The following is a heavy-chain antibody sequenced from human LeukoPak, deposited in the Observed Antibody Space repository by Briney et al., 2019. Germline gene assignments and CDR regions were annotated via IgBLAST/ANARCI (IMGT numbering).Heavy chain of an antibody. J-gene: IGHJ4*02. V-gene: IGHV3-30*04. Sequence: GGSLRLSCAASEFTFSNYAIHWVRQAPGKGLEWVTVISYDGSNTYYADSVKGRFTISRDNSKNTLYLQMNSLRAEDTAVYYCTKDSRRFDYWGQGTLVTVSS. CDR2: ISYDGSNT. CDR1: EFTFSNYA. CDR3: TKDSRRFDY.